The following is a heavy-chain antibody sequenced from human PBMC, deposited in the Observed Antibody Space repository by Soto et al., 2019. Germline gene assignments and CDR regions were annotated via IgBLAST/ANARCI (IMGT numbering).Heavy chain of an antibody. J-gene: IGHJ6*02. CDR1: GGTFSSYA. V-gene: IGHV1-69*13. Sequence: SVKVSCNASGGTFSSYAISWVRQAPGQGLEWMGGIIPIFGTANYAQKLQGRVTVTADESTRTAYMELSSLRYEDTAVYYCGRGAGQYDFWSGYPQTYGMDDCGQGTTVPAAS. CDR2: IIPIFGTA. D-gene: IGHD3-3*01. CDR3: GRGAGQYDFWSGYPQTYGMDD.